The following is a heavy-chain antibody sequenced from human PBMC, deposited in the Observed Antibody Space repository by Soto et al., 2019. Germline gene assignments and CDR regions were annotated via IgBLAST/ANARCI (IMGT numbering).Heavy chain of an antibody. CDR2: ISGSGFKK. J-gene: IGHJ5*02. Sequence: GGSLRLSCAASGFIFENFGMSWVRQAPGKGLEWISSISGSGFKKYYADSVKGRFTISRDNSKSTVYLELNNLSAEDTAVYHCAKNQGVELVPLATVDWFDPWGQGSWVTAPQ. CDR1: GFIFENFG. CDR3: AKNQGVELVPLATVDWFDP. V-gene: IGHV3-23*01. D-gene: IGHD1-26*01.